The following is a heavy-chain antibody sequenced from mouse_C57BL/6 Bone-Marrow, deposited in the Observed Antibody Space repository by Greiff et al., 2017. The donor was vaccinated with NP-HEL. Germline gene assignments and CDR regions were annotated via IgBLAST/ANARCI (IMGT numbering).Heavy chain of an antibody. Sequence: EVQLKESGGGLVKPGGSLKLSCAASGFTFSSYAMSWVRQTPEKRLEWVATISDGGSYTYYPDNVKGRFTISRDNAKNNLYLQMSHLKSEDTAMYYCARDRTGTGAMDYWGQGTSVTVSS. J-gene: IGHJ4*01. CDR3: ARDRTGTGAMDY. CDR2: ISDGGSYT. D-gene: IGHD4-1*01. CDR1: GFTFSSYA. V-gene: IGHV5-4*01.